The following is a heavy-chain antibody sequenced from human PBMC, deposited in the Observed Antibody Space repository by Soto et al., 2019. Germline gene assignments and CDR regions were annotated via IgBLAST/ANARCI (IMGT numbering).Heavy chain of an antibody. Sequence: QVQLVESGGGVVRPGRSLRLSCAASGFTFSSYGMHWVRQAPGKGLGWVAVISHDGTTKYYADSVKCRITLSGGNSKNPDYLEMSIVTSDDTAVYYCAKLSQRGGYQYDFWFFDVCGRGTLVTVSS. D-gene: IGHD3-22*01. CDR2: ISHDGTTK. CDR3: AKLSQRGGYQYDFWFFDV. V-gene: IGHV3-30*18. J-gene: IGHJ2*01. CDR1: GFTFSSYG.